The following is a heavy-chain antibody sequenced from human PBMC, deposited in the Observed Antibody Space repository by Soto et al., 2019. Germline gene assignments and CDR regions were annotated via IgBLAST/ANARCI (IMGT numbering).Heavy chain of an antibody. CDR2: INQSGNA. D-gene: IGHD3-3*01. CDR1: GGSFSGYS. J-gene: IGHJ4*02. V-gene: IGHV4-34*01. Sequence: PSETLSLTCTVYGGSFSGYSWRWIRQPPGKGLEWIGEINQSGNANYNPSLKSRVTISVDTSQNQFSLKLSSVTAADTAAYYCARAHLRGFIVLEAVGHFHYWGKGSPVTVS. CDR3: ARAHLRGFIVLEAVGHFHY.